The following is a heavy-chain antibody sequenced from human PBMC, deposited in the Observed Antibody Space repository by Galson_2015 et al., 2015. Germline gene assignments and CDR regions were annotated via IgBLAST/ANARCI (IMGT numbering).Heavy chain of an antibody. V-gene: IGHV3-23*01. J-gene: IGHJ4*02. CDR3: AKDSTSREAPD. CDR2: ISGDTRTI. Sequence: SLRLSCAASGFTFTKYGLTWVRQAPGKGLEWVSVISGDTRTIYYADSVKGRFTTSRDNSKNTVYLQTNSLRAEDTAVYYCAKDSTSREAPDWGQGTLVTVSS. CDR1: GFTFTKYG. D-gene: IGHD6-13*01.